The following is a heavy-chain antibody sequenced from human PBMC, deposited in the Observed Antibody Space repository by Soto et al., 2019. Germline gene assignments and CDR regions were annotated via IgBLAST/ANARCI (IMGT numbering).Heavy chain of an antibody. Sequence: QVQLVESGGGVVQPGRSLRLSCAASGFTFSSYAMHWVRQAPGKGLEWVAVISYDGSNKYYADSVKGRFTISRDNPKNTLDLQMHSLRPEEAVVYCCARAPTGRCFGSGSYSFDYCGQGALVTVSS. V-gene: IGHV3-30-3*01. CDR1: GFTFSSYA. CDR3: ARAPTGRCFGSGSYSFDY. D-gene: IGHD3-10*01. CDR2: ISYDGSNK. J-gene: IGHJ4*02.